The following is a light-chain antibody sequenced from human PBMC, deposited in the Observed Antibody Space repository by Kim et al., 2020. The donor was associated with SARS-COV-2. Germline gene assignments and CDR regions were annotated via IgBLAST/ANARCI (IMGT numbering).Light chain of an antibody. CDR1: QSIVTNN. Sequence: ETVLTQSPDTLSLSLGERATLSCRASQSIVTNNLAWYQQRPGQSPRLLIYSVSTRATGIPDRFSGSGSGTDFTLTINRLESEDLAVYYCQRYGATAIFGHGTKLEI. CDR3: QRYGATAI. J-gene: IGKJ2*01. CDR2: SVS. V-gene: IGKV3-20*01.